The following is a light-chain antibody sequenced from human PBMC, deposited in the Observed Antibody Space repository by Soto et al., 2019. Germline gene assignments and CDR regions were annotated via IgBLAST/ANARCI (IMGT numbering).Light chain of an antibody. J-gene: IGKJ4*01. CDR2: DAS. Sequence: EIVLTQSPATLSLSPGERATLSCRASQSISSHLAWYQQKPGQAPTLLMYDASNRATVIPARFSGSGSGTDFTLTISSLEPEDFAVYYCQQRPNWPLTFGGGPKVEIK. V-gene: IGKV3-11*01. CDR1: QSISSH. CDR3: QQRPNWPLT.